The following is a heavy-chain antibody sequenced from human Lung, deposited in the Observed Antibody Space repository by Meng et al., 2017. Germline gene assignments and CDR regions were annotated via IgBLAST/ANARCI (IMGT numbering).Heavy chain of an antibody. CDR3: ARRGRYYDSSGLFDY. Sequence: QVQLVQSGAEVKKPGASVRVSCKASGYTFTFYGISWVRQAPGQGLEWMGWISAYNGNTKYAQKLQDRVTMTTDTSTSTAYMELGSLRSDDTAVYYCARRGRYYDSSGLFDYWGQGTLVTVSS. D-gene: IGHD3-22*01. CDR1: GYTFTFYG. J-gene: IGHJ4*02. V-gene: IGHV1-18*01. CDR2: ISAYNGNT.